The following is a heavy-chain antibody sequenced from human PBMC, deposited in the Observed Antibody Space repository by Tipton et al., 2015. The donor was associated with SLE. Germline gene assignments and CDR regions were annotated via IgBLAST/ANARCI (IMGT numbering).Heavy chain of an antibody. V-gene: IGHV4-34*01. D-gene: IGHD7-27*01. CDR2: INHSGST. J-gene: IGHJ4*02. Sequence: TLSLTCAVYGGSLSGYYWSWIRQPPGKGLEWIGEINHSGSTNYNPSLKSRVTISVDTSKNQFSLKLSSVTAADTAVYYCARAGLTGTDYWGQGTLVTVFS. CDR3: ARAGLTGTDY. CDR1: GGSLSGYY.